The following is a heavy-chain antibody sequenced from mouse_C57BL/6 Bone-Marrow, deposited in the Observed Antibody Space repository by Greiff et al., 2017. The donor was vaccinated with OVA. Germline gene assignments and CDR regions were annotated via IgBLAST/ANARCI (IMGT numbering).Heavy chain of an antibody. Sequence: QVQLQQPGAELVMPGASVKLSCKASGYTFTSYWMHWVKQRPGQGLEWIGEIDPSDSYTNYNQKFKGKSTLTVDKSSSTAYMQLSSLTSEDSAVYYCARSPTVCYFDYWGQGTTLTVSS. V-gene: IGHV1-69*01. J-gene: IGHJ2*01. CDR3: ARSPTVCYFDY. CDR1: GYTFTSYW. CDR2: IDPSDSYT. D-gene: IGHD1-1*01.